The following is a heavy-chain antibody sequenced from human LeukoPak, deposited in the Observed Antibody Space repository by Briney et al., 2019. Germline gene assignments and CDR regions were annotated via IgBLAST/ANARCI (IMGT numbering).Heavy chain of an antibody. CDR3: AKDPSMIVVVMGAFDI. CDR2: ISGSGGST. J-gene: IGHJ3*02. D-gene: IGHD3-22*01. Sequence: PGGPLRLSCAASGFTFSSYAMSWVRQAPGKGLEWVSAISGSGGSTYYADSVKGRFTISRDNSKNTLYLQMNSLRAEDTAVYYCAKDPSMIVVVMGAFDIWGQGTMVTVPS. CDR1: GFTFSSYA. V-gene: IGHV3-23*01.